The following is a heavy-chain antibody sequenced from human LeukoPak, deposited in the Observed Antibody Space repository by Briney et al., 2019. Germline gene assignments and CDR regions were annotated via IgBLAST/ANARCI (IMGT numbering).Heavy chain of an antibody. CDR1: GFTFSSYS. Sequence: PGGSLRLSCAASGFTFSSYSMNWVRQAPGKGLEWVSSISSSSSYIYYADSVKGRFTISRDNAKNSLYLQMNSLRAEDTAVYYCAGRSSTSWSSFDYWGQGTLVTVSS. CDR2: ISSSSSYI. D-gene: IGHD2-2*01. J-gene: IGHJ4*02. V-gene: IGHV3-21*01. CDR3: AGRSSTSWSSFDY.